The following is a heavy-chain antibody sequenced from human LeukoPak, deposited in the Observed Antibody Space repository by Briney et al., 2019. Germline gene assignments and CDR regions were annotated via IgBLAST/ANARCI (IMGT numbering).Heavy chain of an antibody. CDR3: ARVSGPFSYGNWFDA. D-gene: IGHD5-18*01. Sequence: SETLSLTCTVSGGSVNSYYWSWIRQPPGKGLEWIGYIYYTGSTNYNPSLKSRVTISVDTSKNQFSLKLSSVTAADTAVYYCARVSGPFSYGNWFDAWGQGTLVTVSS. V-gene: IGHV4-59*02. J-gene: IGHJ5*02. CDR1: GGSVNSYY. CDR2: IYYTGST.